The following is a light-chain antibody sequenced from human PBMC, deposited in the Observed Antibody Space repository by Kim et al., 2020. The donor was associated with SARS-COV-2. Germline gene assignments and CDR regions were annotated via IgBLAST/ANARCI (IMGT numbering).Light chain of an antibody. CDR2: DVS. CDR3: SSYTTSRTLV. V-gene: IGLV2-14*03. CDR1: SSDVGGYNY. J-gene: IGLJ3*02. Sequence: GQSLTISCTGTSSDVGGYNYVAWYQQHPGKAPKLMIYDVSNRPSGVSYRFSGSKSGNTASLTISGLQAEDEADYYCSSYTTSRTLVFGGGTKVTVL.